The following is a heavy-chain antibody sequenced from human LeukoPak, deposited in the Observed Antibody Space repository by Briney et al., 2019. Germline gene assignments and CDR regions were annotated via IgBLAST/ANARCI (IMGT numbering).Heavy chain of an antibody. J-gene: IGHJ4*02. V-gene: IGHV4-59*08. CDR2: IYYSGST. D-gene: IGHD6-13*01. CDR1: GGSISSYY. Sequence: KASETLSLTCTVPGGSISSYYWSWIRQPPGKGLEWIGYIYYSGSTNYNPSLKSRVTISVDTSKNQFSLKLSSVTAADTAVYYCARHRIAAAGPIDYWGQGTLVTVSS. CDR3: ARHRIAAAGPIDY.